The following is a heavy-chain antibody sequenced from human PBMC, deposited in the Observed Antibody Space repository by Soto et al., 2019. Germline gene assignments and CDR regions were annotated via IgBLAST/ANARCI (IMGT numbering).Heavy chain of an antibody. CDR2: INPSGGST. J-gene: IGHJ3*02. CDR1: GYTFTSYY. V-gene: IGHV1-46*01. D-gene: IGHD3-9*01. Sequence: GASVKVSCKASGYTFTSYYMHWVRQAPGQGLEWMGIINPSGGSTSYAQKFQGRVTMTRDTSTSTAYMELSSLRSEDTAVYYCARDDASVLRYFDWLPNAFDIWGQGTMVTVSS. CDR3: ARDDASVLRYFDWLPNAFDI.